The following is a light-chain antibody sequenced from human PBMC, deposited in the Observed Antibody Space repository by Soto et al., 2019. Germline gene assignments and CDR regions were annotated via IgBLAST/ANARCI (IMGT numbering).Light chain of an antibody. Sequence: DIVMTQSPDSLAVSLGERATINCKSSQSVLYSSNNKNYLAWYQQKPGQPPKLLIYWASTRDSGVPDRFSGSASGTDFTLTISSLQAEDVAVYYCQQYYSTPRTFGQGTKVEIK. V-gene: IGKV4-1*01. CDR1: QSVLYSSNNKNY. J-gene: IGKJ1*01. CDR3: QQYYSTPRT. CDR2: WAS.